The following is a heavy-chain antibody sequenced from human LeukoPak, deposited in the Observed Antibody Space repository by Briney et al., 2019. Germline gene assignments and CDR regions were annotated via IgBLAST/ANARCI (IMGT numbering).Heavy chain of an antibody. J-gene: IGHJ4*02. CDR2: ISWNSGSI. D-gene: IGHD4-23*01. Sequence: PGGSLRLSCAASGFTFDDYAMHWVRQAPGKGLEWVSGISWNSGSIGYADPVKGRFTISRDNAKNSLYLQMNSLRAEDTALYYCAKDATVVTRTNYFDYWGQGTLVTVSS. CDR3: AKDATVVTRTNYFDY. V-gene: IGHV3-9*01. CDR1: GFTFDDYA.